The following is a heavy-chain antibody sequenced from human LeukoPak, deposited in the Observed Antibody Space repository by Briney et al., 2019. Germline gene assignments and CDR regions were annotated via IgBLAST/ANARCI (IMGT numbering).Heavy chain of an antibody. V-gene: IGHV3-11*01. Sequence: GGSLRLSCAASGFTFSDYYMSWIRQAPGKGLEWVSYISSSGSTIYYADSVKGRFTISRDNAKNSLYLQMNSLRAEDTAVYYCARGAWMNVVVVAANYYYGMDVWGQGTTVTVSS. CDR3: ARGAWMNVVVVAANYYYGMDV. CDR2: ISSSGSTI. CDR1: GFTFSDYY. J-gene: IGHJ6*02. D-gene: IGHD2-15*01.